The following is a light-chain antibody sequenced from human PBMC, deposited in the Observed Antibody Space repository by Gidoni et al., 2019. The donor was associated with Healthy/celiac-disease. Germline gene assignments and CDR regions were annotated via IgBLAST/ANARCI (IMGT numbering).Light chain of an antibody. V-gene: IGLV1-44*01. CDR3: AAWDDTLNGDVV. J-gene: IGLJ2*01. Sequence: QSVLTQPPPASGTPGQRVTISCSGSSSNIGSNPVNWYQQLPGTAPKLLIYSNNQRPSGVPDRFSGSKSGTSASLAISGLQSEDEADYYCAAWDDTLNGDVVFGGGTKLTVL. CDR1: SSNIGSNP. CDR2: SNN.